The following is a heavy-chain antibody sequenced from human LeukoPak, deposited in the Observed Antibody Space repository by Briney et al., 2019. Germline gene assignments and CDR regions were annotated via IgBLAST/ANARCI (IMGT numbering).Heavy chain of an antibody. Sequence: PGRSLRLSCAASGFTFSSYGMHWVRQAPGKGLEWVAVIWYDGSNKYYADSVKGRFTISRDNSKNTLYLQMNSLRAEDTAVYYCARDGYSSGWTRFDYWGQGTLVTVSS. CDR2: IWYDGSNK. J-gene: IGHJ4*02. V-gene: IGHV3-33*01. D-gene: IGHD6-19*01. CDR3: ARDGYSSGWTRFDY. CDR1: GFTFSSYG.